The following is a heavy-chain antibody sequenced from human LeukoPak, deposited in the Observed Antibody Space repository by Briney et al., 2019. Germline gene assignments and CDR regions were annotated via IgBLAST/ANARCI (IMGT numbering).Heavy chain of an antibody. CDR1: RFTFSNYG. CDR3: AKLPHGDYTDY. V-gene: IGHV3-30*02. J-gene: IGHJ4*02. D-gene: IGHD4-17*01. CDR2: IRYDGSSK. Sequence: GGSLRLSCAASRFTFSNYGMHWVRQAPGKGLEWVAFIRYDGSSKYYADSVKGRFTISRDNSKNTLYLQMNSLRAEDTAVYYCAKLPHGDYTDYWGQGTLVTVSS.